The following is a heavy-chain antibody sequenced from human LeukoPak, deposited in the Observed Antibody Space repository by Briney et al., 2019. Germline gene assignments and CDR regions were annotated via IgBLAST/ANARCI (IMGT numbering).Heavy chain of an antibody. Sequence: ASVKVSCKASGYTFTGYYMHWVRQAPGQGLEWMGWINPNSGGTNYAQKFQGRVTMTRDTSISTAYMELSRLRSDDTAVCYCAGHHYYDSSGFDYWGQGTLVTVSS. CDR2: INPNSGGT. CDR1: GYTFTGYY. CDR3: AGHHYYDSSGFDY. V-gene: IGHV1-2*02. J-gene: IGHJ4*02. D-gene: IGHD3-22*01.